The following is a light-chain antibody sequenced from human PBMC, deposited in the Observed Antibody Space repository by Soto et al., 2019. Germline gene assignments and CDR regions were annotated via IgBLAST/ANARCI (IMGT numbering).Light chain of an antibody. J-gene: IGKJ5*01. V-gene: IGKV1D-16*01. Sequence: IQMTQSPSSVSASVGDRVTMTCRASQGVGGWLAWYQQKPGKVPKLLIYATSNLESGVPSMFSGSGSGTDYTLTISSLQPEDFATYYCQQYDSYPITFGQGTRLEIK. CDR1: QGVGGW. CDR3: QQYDSYPIT. CDR2: ATS.